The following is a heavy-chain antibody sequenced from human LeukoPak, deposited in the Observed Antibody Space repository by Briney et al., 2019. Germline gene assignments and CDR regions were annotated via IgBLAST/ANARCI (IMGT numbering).Heavy chain of an antibody. D-gene: IGHD3-3*01. CDR3: ARHPETTIS. J-gene: IGHJ1*01. CDR2: IYPVDSDT. V-gene: IGHV5-51*01. Sequence: GEPLKSSCKGPGDSSTSYCSGWVRRIPGKGREGMGIIYPVDSDTRYTPSFHGPVTISADKSISTAYLQWSSLKASDTAMYYCARHPETTISWGQGTLVTVSS. CDR1: GDSSTSYC.